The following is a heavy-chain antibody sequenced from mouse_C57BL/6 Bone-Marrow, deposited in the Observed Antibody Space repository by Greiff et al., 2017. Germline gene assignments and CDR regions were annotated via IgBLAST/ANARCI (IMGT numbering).Heavy chain of an antibody. D-gene: IGHD1-1*01. CDR2: ISSGSSTI. V-gene: IGHV5-17*01. CDR3: GPDRTTVYAMDY. J-gene: IGHJ4*01. CDR1: GFTFSDYG. Sequence: EVQLVESGGGLVKPGGSLKLSCAASGFTFSDYGMHWVRQAPEKGLEWVAYISSGSSTIYYADTVKGRFTISRDNAKNTLFLQMTSLRSEDTAMYYCGPDRTTVYAMDYWGQGTSVTVSS.